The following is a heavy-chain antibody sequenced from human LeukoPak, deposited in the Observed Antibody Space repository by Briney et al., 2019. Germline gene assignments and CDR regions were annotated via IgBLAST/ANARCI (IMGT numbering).Heavy chain of an antibody. J-gene: IGHJ4*02. D-gene: IGHD2-15*01. CDR1: GFTVSSNY. V-gene: IGHV3-53*01. CDR2: IYSGGST. CDR3: ARDRPSIGRSDY. Sequence: GGSLRLSCAASGFTVSSNYMSRVRQAPGKGLEWGSVIYSGGSTYYADSVKGRFTISRDNSKNTLYLKMNSLRAEDTAVYYCARDRPSIGRSDYWGQGTLVTVSS.